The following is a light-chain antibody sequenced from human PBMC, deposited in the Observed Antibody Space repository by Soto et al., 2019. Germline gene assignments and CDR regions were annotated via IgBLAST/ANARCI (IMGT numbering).Light chain of an antibody. CDR3: ASYTTSSTYV. CDR2: DVS. CDR1: SSDVGGYNY. V-gene: IGLV2-14*01. Sequence: QSALTQPASVSGSPGQSIAISCTGTSSDVGGYNYVSWYQQNPGKAPKFIIYDVSNRPSGVSDRFSGSKSGNTASLTISGLQAEDEADYYCASYTTSSTYVFGTVTKLTVL. J-gene: IGLJ1*01.